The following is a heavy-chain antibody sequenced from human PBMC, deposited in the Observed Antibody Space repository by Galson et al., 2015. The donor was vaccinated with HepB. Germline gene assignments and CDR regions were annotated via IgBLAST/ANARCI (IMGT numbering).Heavy chain of an antibody. CDR3: ARGRTVFQVDNYYFDF. Sequence: SLRLSCAASGFTFDDYAMNWVRQVPGKGLEWVSSITWNGGGASYAESVRGRFTVTRDNAKNSLYLQMNTLGVEDTAFYHCARGRTVFQVDNYYFDFWGQGTLVTVSS. CDR2: ITWNGGGA. CDR1: GFTFDDYA. D-gene: IGHD3-3*01. V-gene: IGHV3-20*01. J-gene: IGHJ4*02.